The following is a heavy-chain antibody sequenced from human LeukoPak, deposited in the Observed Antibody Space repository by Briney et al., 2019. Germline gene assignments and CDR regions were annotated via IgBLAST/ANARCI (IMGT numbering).Heavy chain of an antibody. CDR2: IKSRGDGETR. CDR3: AAVGEWLSNAFNT. V-gene: IGHV3-15*01. D-gene: IGHD3-3*01. J-gene: IGHJ3*02. CDR1: GFTFSIAW. Sequence: GGSLRLSCAASGFTFSIAWMSWVRQAPGKGLEWVGRIKSRGDGETRDYAAPAKDRFIISRDDSKNTLYLQMNSLRTEDTAIYYCAAVGEWLSNAFNTWGQGTMVTVSA.